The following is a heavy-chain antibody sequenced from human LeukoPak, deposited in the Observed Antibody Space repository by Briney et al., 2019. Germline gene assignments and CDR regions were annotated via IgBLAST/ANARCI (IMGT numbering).Heavy chain of an antibody. CDR2: ISTSSRYI. Sequence: PGGSLRLSCAASGFTFSDYSMNWVRQAPGKGLEWVSSISTSSRYIYNADSVKGRFTISRDNAKNSLYLQMNSLRAEDTAVYYCARDRPSYYGSGSYYPFDYWGQGTLVTVSS. CDR1: GFTFSDYS. J-gene: IGHJ4*02. V-gene: IGHV3-21*01. CDR3: ARDRPSYYGSGSYYPFDY. D-gene: IGHD3-10*01.